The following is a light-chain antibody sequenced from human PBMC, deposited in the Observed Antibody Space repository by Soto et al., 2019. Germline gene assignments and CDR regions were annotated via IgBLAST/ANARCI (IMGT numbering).Light chain of an antibody. V-gene: IGLV2-14*01. J-gene: IGLJ1*01. CDR1: SSDVGGYNY. CDR3: CSYTSSSTLFV. CDR2: EVS. Sequence: QSALTQPASVSGSPGQSITISCSGTSSDVGGYNYVSWYQHHPGKAPKVMIYEVSNRPSGVSNRFSGSKSGNTASLTISGRQAEDEADYYCCSYTSSSTLFVFGTGTKLTVL.